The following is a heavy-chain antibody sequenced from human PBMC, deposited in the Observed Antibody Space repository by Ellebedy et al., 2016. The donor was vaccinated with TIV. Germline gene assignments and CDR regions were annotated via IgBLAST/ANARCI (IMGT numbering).Heavy chain of an antibody. D-gene: IGHD3-22*01. CDR2: ISGSDGST. Sequence: GESLKISCAASGFTFSNYAMSWVRQAPGKGLEWVSAISGSDGSTYYVDSVKGRFTISRDDSKNTLYLQMNSLRAEDTAVYYCAKGPGYYHDSSGYYANYWGQGTLVTVSS. J-gene: IGHJ4*02. CDR1: GFTFSNYA. CDR3: AKGPGYYHDSSGYYANY. V-gene: IGHV3-23*01.